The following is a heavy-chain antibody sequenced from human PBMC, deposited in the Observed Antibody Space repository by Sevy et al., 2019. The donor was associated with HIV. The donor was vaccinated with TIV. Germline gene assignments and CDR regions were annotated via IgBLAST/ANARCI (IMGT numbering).Heavy chain of an antibody. J-gene: IGHJ6*03. Sequence: GGSLRLSCVASGFTFDSYWMHWVRQAPGKGLVWVSRINSDGSSTPYADSVKGRFTISRDNAKNTLYLQLNRLGAEDTAVYYCTRGDPIVPPAGYYYHMDVWGKGTTVTASS. CDR3: TRGDPIVPPAGYYYHMDV. D-gene: IGHD1-26*01. CDR2: INSDGSST. V-gene: IGHV3-74*01. CDR1: GFTFDSYW.